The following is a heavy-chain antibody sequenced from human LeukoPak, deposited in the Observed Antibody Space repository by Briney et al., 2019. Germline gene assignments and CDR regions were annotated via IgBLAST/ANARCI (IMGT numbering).Heavy chain of an antibody. CDR1: GYTLTGLS. J-gene: IGHJ6*02. D-gene: IGHD2-15*01. CDR2: FDPEDGET. Sequence: ASVKVSCKVSGYTLTGLSMHWVRQAPGKGLEWMGGFDPEDGETIYAQKFQGRVTMTEDTSTDTAYMELSSLRSEDTAVYYCATSLRAGYYYYGMDVWGQGTTVTVSS. CDR3: ATSLRAGYYYYGMDV. V-gene: IGHV1-24*01.